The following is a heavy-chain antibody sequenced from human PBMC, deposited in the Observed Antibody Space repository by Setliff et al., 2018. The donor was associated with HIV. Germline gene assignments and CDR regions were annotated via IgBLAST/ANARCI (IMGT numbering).Heavy chain of an antibody. CDR1: GGSISSRSYY. CDR2: IFYSGST. J-gene: IGHJ3*02. D-gene: IGHD3-3*01. V-gene: IGHV4-39*01. CDR3: ARSKTYYDFWGGYYTHDAFKI. Sequence: SETLSLTCTVSGGSISSRSYYWGWIRQPPGKGLEWIGSIFYSGSTYYNPSLKSRVTISLDTSKNQFSLKLSSVAAADTAVYYCARSKTYYDFWGGYYTHDAFKIWGQGTMVTVS.